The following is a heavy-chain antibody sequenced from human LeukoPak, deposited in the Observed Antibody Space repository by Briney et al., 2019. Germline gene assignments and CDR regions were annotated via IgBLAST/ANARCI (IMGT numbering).Heavy chain of an antibody. CDR1: GFTFDDYW. V-gene: IGHV3-7*01. D-gene: IGHD6-13*01. Sequence: GGSLRLSCGASGFTFDDYWMSWVRQAPGQGLEWVANINQDGSEKYYLDSAKGRFTISRDNAKNSLYLQMNSLRAEDTAVYYCARDSSSSWDDYYYYYMDVWGKGTTVTVSS. CDR3: ARDSSSSWDDYYYYYMDV. J-gene: IGHJ6*03. CDR2: INQDGSEK.